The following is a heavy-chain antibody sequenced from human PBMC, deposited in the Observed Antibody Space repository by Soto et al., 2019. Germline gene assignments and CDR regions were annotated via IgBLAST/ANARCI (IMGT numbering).Heavy chain of an antibody. CDR2: IKQGGIEK. CDR3: LVHTSAFDI. Sequence: EVQLVESGGDLAQPGGSLRLSCAASGFTLSNFWVNWVRQAPGKGLEWVANIKQGGIEKNYVDSVKGRFTISRDDTKNSLFLQMNNLRAEDSAVYYCLVHTSAFDIWGRGTTVTVSS. J-gene: IGHJ3*02. V-gene: IGHV3-7*01. CDR1: GFTLSNFW. D-gene: IGHD2-8*02.